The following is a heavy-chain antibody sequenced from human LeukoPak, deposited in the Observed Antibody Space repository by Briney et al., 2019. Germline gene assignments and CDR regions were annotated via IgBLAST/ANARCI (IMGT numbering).Heavy chain of an antibody. CDR1: GYTFTGYY. J-gene: IGHJ4*02. D-gene: IGHD1-26*01. CDR3: ARDRRWDYYFDY. Sequence: ASVKVSCKASGYTFTGYYMHWVRQAPGQGLEWMGWISAYNGNTNYAQKLQGRVTMTTDTSTSTAYMELRSLRSDDTAVYYCARDRRWDYYFDYWGQGTLVTVSS. CDR2: ISAYNGNT. V-gene: IGHV1-18*04.